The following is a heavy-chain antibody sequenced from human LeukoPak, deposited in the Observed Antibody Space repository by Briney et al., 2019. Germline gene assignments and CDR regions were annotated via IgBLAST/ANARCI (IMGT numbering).Heavy chain of an antibody. Sequence: PGGSLRLSCAASGFTFSSSGMHWVRQAPGKGLEWVASIRYDGRNTYYADSVKGRFTIARDNSHNTLYLQMNSLRGEDTAVYYCAKQLWRLVVIDYWGQGTLVTVSS. CDR2: IRYDGRNT. D-gene: IGHD5-18*01. J-gene: IGHJ4*02. CDR3: AKQLWRLVVIDY. CDR1: GFTFSSSG. V-gene: IGHV3-30*02.